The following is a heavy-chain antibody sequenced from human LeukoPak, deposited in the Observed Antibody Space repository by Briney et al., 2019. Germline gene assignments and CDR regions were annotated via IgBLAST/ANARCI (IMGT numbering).Heavy chain of an antibody. CDR3: VRRIVVTARDAFDI. Sequence: GGSLRLSCAASGFTFSNYWMHWVRQPPGKGLVWVSRINSAGSSTLYADSVEGRFTISRDNAKNTLFLQMDSLRAEDTAVYFCVRRIVVTARDAFDIWGQGKMVTVSS. CDR2: INSAGSST. D-gene: IGHD2-21*02. CDR1: GFTFSNYW. J-gene: IGHJ3*02. V-gene: IGHV3-74*03.